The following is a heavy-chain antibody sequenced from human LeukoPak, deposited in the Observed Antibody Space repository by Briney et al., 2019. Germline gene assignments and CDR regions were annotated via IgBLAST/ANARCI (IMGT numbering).Heavy chain of an antibody. CDR2: IYCSVST. CDR3: ARHTQYYYDSSGPQGSYWFDP. J-gene: IGHJ5*02. V-gene: IGHV4-59*08. D-gene: IGHD3-22*01. CDR1: GGSISSYY. Sequence: PSETLSLTCTVSGGSISSYYWSWIRQPPGKGLEWIGYIYCSVSTNYNPSLKSRVTISVDTSKNQFSLKLSSVTAADTAVYYCARHTQYYYDSSGPQGSYWFDPWGQGTLVTVSS.